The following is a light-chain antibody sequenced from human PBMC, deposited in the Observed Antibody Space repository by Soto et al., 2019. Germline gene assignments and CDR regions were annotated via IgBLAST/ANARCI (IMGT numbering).Light chain of an antibody. V-gene: IGLV1-40*01. Sequence: QSVLTQPPSVSGALGQRVTISCTGSSSNIGAGYDVHWYQQLPGTAPKLLIYGNSNRPSGVPDRFSGSKSGTSASLAITGLQAEDEADYYCQSYDSSLRGYVFATGTKLTVL. CDR1: SSNIGAGYD. CDR2: GNS. J-gene: IGLJ1*01. CDR3: QSYDSSLRGYV.